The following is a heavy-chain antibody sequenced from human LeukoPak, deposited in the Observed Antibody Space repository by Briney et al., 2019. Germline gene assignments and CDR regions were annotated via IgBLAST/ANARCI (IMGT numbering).Heavy chain of an antibody. D-gene: IGHD2-15*01. CDR3: ARDCSGGSCYSGLDY. V-gene: IGHV1-2*02. J-gene: IGHJ4*02. CDR1: GYTFTGYY. CDR2: INPNSGGT. Sequence: ASVKVSCKASGYTFTGYYMHWVRQAPGQGLEWMGWINPNSGGTNYAQEFQGRVTMTRDTSISTAYMELSRLRSDDTAVYYCARDCSGGSCYSGLDYWGQGTLVTVSS.